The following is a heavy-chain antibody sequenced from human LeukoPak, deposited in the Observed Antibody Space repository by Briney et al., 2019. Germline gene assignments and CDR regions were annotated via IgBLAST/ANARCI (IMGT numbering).Heavy chain of an antibody. Sequence: SVKVSCKASGGTFSSYAISWVRQAPGQGLEWMGGIIPIFGTANYAQKFQGRVTITADESTSTAYMELSSLRSEDTAVYYCARDRRYCSSTSCYESGDFDYWGQGTLVTVSS. CDR2: IIPIFGTA. J-gene: IGHJ4*02. D-gene: IGHD2-2*01. CDR1: GGTFSSYA. CDR3: ARDRRYCSSTSCYESGDFDY. V-gene: IGHV1-69*01.